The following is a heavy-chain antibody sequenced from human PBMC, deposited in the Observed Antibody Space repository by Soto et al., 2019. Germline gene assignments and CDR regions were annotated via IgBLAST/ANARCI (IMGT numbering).Heavy chain of an antibody. CDR3: ARDSLPPIVVLDPGAFDI. CDR1: GYTFTSYY. D-gene: IGHD2-21*01. J-gene: IGHJ3*02. CDR2: INPSGGST. Sequence: ASVKVSCKASGYTFTSYYMHWVRQAPGQGLEWMGIINPSGGSTSYAQKFQGRVTMPRETSTSTVYMELSSLRSEDTAVYYCARDSLPPIVVLDPGAFDIWGQGTMVTVSS. V-gene: IGHV1-46*01.